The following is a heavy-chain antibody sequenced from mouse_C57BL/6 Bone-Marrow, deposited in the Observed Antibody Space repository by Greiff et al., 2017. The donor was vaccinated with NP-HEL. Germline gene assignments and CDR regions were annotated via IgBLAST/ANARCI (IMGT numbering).Heavy chain of an antibody. CDR3: ASSIVTTRRAY. J-gene: IGHJ3*01. Sequence: EVQLQQSGPGLVKPSQSLSLTCSVTGYSITSGYYWNWIRQFPGNKLEWMGYISYDGSNNYNPSLKNRISITRDTSKNQFFLKLNSVTTEDTATYYCASSIVTTRRAYWGQGTLVTVSA. CDR1: GYSITSGYY. V-gene: IGHV3-6*01. D-gene: IGHD2-5*01. CDR2: ISYDGSN.